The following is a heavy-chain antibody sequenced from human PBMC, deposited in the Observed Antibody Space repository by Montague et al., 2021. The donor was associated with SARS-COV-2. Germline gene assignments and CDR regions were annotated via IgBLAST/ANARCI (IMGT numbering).Heavy chain of an antibody. V-gene: IGHV4-39*01. J-gene: IGHJ6*02. Sequence: SETLSLTCTVSGGPISSSSYYWGWIRQPPGKGLEWIGYIYYSGSTYYNPSLKSRVTISVDTSKNQFSLKLSSVTAADTAVYYCARQPTRGITIFGVVTDYGMDVWGQGTTVTVSS. CDR1: GGPISSSSYY. CDR2: IYYSGST. D-gene: IGHD3-3*01. CDR3: ARQPTRGITIFGVVTDYGMDV.